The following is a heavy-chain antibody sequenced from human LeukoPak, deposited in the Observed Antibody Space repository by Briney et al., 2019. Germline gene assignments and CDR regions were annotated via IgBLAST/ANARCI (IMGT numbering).Heavy chain of an antibody. J-gene: IGHJ4*02. CDR2: IYYSGST. V-gene: IGHV4-39*01. D-gene: IGHD3-10*01. CDR3: ASLGGSGIDY. Sequence: SETLSLTCTVSGGSISSYYWGWIRQPPGKGLEWIGSIYYSGSTYYNPSLKSRVTISVDTSKNQFSLKLSSVTAADTAVYYCASLGGSGIDYWGQGTLVTVSS. CDR1: GGSISSYY.